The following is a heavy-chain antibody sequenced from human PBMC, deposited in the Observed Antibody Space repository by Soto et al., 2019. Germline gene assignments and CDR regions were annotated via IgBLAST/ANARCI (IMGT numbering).Heavy chain of an antibody. CDR1: GFTFSSYA. D-gene: IGHD3-10*01. Sequence: EVQLLESGGGLVQPGGSLRLSCAASGFTFSSYAMSWVRQAPGKGLEWVSAISGSGGSTYYAYSVKGRFTISRDNSNNTLYLQMNSLRAEDTAVYYCAKDSITMVRGVIISAYYFDYWGQGTLVTVSS. J-gene: IGHJ4*02. V-gene: IGHV3-23*01. CDR2: ISGSGGST. CDR3: AKDSITMVRGVIISAYYFDY.